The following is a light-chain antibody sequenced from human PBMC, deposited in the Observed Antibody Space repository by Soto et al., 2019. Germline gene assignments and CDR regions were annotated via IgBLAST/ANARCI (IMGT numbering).Light chain of an antibody. CDR2: RAS. V-gene: IGKV1-5*03. CDR1: QSISSW. CDR3: QQYNGYPCT. J-gene: IGKJ1*01. Sequence: DIQMTQSPSTLSASVGDRVIITCRASQSISSWLAWYQQKPGKAPNLLIYRASSLESGVPSRFSGSGSGTEFILTISSLQPDDFATYYCQQYNGYPCTFGQGTKVEIK.